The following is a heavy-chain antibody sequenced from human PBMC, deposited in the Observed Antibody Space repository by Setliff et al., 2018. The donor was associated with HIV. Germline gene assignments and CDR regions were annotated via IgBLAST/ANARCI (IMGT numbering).Heavy chain of an antibody. V-gene: IGHV3-23*01. D-gene: IGHD3-10*02. J-gene: IGHJ3*02. CDR3: AKVFVFGVDAFDI. Sequence: GGSLRLSCAASGFTFSTYAMGWVRQAPGKGLEWVSTIGAVGGPTHYAESVKGRFTISKDNSKNTLYLQMSSLRDEDTAVYYCAKVFVFGVDAFDIWGQGTTVTVSS. CDR1: GFTFSTYA. CDR2: IGAVGGPT.